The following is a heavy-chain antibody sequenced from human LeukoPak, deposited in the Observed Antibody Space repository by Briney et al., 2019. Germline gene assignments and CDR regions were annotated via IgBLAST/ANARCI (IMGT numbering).Heavy chain of an antibody. D-gene: IGHD2-2*01. V-gene: IGHV3-48*03. CDR2: MISSGGTV. CDR1: GFTFISYE. CDR3: ARTFCSTTSCYLPPFDY. Sequence: PGGCLRLSCAASGFTFISYEMNWVRQAPGKGLEWVSYMISSGGTVYYADSVKGRLTISRDNAKNSLFLQMNSLRAEDTAVYYCARTFCSTTSCYLPPFDYWGQGALVTVSS. J-gene: IGHJ4*02.